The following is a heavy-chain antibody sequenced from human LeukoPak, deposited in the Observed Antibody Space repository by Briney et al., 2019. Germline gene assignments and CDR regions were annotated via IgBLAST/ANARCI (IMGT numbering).Heavy chain of an antibody. J-gene: IGHJ6*02. CDR2: INSGGST. D-gene: IGHD3-10*01. CDR3: ARGDGMDV. V-gene: IGHV3-53*01. Sequence: GQSLRPSSAAYGLTVSNKYMSWDSHAQGKWLEWVSVINSGGSTYYADSVKGRFTISRDNSKNTLYLQMNSLRAEDTAVYYCARGDGMDVWGQGTTVTVSS. CDR1: GLTVSNKY.